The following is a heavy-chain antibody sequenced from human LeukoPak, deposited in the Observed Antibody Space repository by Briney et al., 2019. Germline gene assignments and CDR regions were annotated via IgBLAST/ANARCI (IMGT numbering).Heavy chain of an antibody. D-gene: IGHD6-19*01. CDR1: GGSISGRY. CDR3: VVTQKWLAFDY. Sequence: SETLSLTCAVSGGSISGRYWSWIRQPPGKGLEWIANWRYDGSPNYTPSLDSRATISPDTSKNQFSLRLTSVTAADTAVYYCVVTQKWLAFDYWGQGIPVTVSS. V-gene: IGHV4-59*08. CDR2: WRYDGSP. J-gene: IGHJ4*02.